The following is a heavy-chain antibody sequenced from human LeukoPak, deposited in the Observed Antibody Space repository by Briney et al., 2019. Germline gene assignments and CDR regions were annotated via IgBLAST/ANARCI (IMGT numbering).Heavy chain of an antibody. CDR3: ARERREITLTWGSRPYFYYMDV. J-gene: IGHJ6*03. D-gene: IGHD3-22*01. CDR1: GFTVSSNY. V-gene: IGHV3-53*01. CDR2: IYSAGST. Sequence: GGSLRLSCAASGFTVSSNYMSWVRQAPGKGLEWVSVIYSAGSTYYADSVKGRFTISRDNSKNTLYLQVNSLRAEDTAVYYCARERREITLTWGSRPYFYYMDVWGKGTTVTISS.